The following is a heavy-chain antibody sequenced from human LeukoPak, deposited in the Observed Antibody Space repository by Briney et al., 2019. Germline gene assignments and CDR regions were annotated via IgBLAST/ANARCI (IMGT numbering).Heavy chain of an antibody. J-gene: IGHJ4*02. V-gene: IGHV1-24*01. CDR1: GYILTELS. D-gene: IGHD3-22*01. CDR3: ARVFHDSSGYYPYYFDY. CDR2: FDPDDVET. Sequence: ASVKVSCRVSGYILTELSMYWVRQAPGKGLEWMGGFDPDDVETVYAQKFQGRVTMTDDTSTDTAYMELRSLRSDDTAVYYCARVFHDSSGYYPYYFDYWGQGTLVPVSS.